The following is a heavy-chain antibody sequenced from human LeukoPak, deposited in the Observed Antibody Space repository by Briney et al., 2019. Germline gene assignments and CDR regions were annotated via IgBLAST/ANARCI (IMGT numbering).Heavy chain of an antibody. V-gene: IGHV3-7*04. CDR2: IKDDGSEK. D-gene: IGHD1-14*01. Sequence: GGSLRLSCVGSGFTFSSYWMTWVRQAPGKGLEWVANIKDDGSEKHSVDSVKGRFTISRDNAKNLLYLQMSSLRAEDTAVYYCARARIDYWGQGTLVTVSS. J-gene: IGHJ4*02. CDR3: ARARIDY. CDR1: GFTFSSYW.